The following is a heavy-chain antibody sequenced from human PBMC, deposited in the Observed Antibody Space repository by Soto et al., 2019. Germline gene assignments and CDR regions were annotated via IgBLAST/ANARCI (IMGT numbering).Heavy chain of an antibody. J-gene: IGHJ1*01. CDR2: ISGSGGST. V-gene: IGHV3-23*01. Sequence: PGGSLRLSCAASGFTFSSYAMSWVRQAPGKGLEWVSAISGSGGSTYYADSVKGRFTISRDNSKNTLYLQMNSLRAEDTAVYYCAKQFEYRSYRLGEYFQHWGQDTLVTVSS. CDR1: GFTFSSYA. D-gene: IGHD3-16*02. CDR3: AKQFEYRSYRLGEYFQH.